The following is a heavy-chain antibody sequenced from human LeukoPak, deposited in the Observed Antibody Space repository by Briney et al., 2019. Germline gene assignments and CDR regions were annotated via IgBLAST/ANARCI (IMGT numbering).Heavy chain of an antibody. Sequence: SETLSLTCTVSGGSISSSSYYWGWIRQPPGKGLEWIGSMYYSGSTYYNPSLKSRVTISVDTSKNQFSLMLSSVTAADTAVYYCARLFGDYETPAFDIWGQGTMVTVSS. V-gene: IGHV4-39*01. CDR3: ARLFGDYETPAFDI. CDR2: MYYSGST. D-gene: IGHD4-17*01. J-gene: IGHJ3*02. CDR1: GGSISSSSYY.